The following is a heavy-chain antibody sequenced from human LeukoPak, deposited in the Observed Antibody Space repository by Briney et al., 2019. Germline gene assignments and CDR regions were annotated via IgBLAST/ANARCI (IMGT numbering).Heavy chain of an antibody. D-gene: IGHD3-16*01. J-gene: IGHJ4*02. Sequence: SQTLSLTCAISGDSVSNSNTAWNWFRQSPSRGLEWLGRTYYRSKWYNDYAASVKSRISVNPDTSKNQFSLHLQSVTPEDTAVFYCVREYTYGAFDSWGQGTLVTVSS. CDR1: GDSVSNSNTA. CDR3: VREYTYGAFDS. V-gene: IGHV6-1*01. CDR2: TYYRSKWYN.